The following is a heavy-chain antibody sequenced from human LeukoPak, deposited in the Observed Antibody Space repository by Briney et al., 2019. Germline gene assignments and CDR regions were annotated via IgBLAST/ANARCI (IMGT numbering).Heavy chain of an antibody. CDR1: GYSFTSYW. V-gene: IGHV5-51*01. CDR2: IYPDDSDT. CDR3: ARHGDVLLWFGIPDY. D-gene: IGHD3-10*01. J-gene: IGHJ4*02. Sequence: GESLKISCKGSGYSFTSYWIGWVRQMPGKGLEWMGIIYPDDSDTRYSPSFEGQVTISADKSISTAYLQWSSLKASDTAMYYCARHGDVLLWFGIPDYWGQGTLVTVSS.